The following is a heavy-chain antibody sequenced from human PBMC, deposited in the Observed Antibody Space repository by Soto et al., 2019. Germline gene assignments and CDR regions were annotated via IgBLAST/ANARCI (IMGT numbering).Heavy chain of an antibody. CDR3: ARATRADDY. CDR2: IYYSGST. CDR1: GGSISSYY. V-gene: IGHV4-59*01. J-gene: IGHJ4*02. D-gene: IGHD6-25*01. Sequence: SETLSLTCTVSGGSISSYYWSWIRQPPGKGLEWIGYIYYSGSTNYNPSLKSRVTISVDTSKNQFSLKLSSVTAADTAVYYCARATRADDYWGQGTLVTV.